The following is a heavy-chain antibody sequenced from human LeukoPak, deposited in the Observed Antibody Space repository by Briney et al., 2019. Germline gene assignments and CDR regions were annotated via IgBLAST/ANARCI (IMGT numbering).Heavy chain of an antibody. CDR1: GDSVSSNSAA. D-gene: IGHD3-10*01. Sequence: SQTLSLTCAISGDSVSSNSAAWNWLRQSPSRGLEWLGRTYYRSKWYNDYAVSVRSRITINPDTTKNQFSLQLNSVTPEDTAVYYCARHGRITMVRGANFDYWGQGTLVTVSS. V-gene: IGHV6-1*01. CDR3: ARHGRITMVRGANFDY. J-gene: IGHJ4*02. CDR2: TYYRSKWYN.